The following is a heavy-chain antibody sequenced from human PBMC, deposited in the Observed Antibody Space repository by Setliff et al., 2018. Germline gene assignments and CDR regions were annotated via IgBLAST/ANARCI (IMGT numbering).Heavy chain of an antibody. CDR3: ARARGYSYGPFDY. CDR1: GFTFSSYS. CDR2: ISSSSSYI. Sequence: GESLKISCAASGFTFSSYSMNWVRQAPGKGLEWVSSISSSSSYIYYADSVKGRFTISRDNAKNSLYLQMNSLRAEDTAVYSCARARGYSYGPFDYWGQGTLVTVSS. V-gene: IGHV3-21*01. D-gene: IGHD5-18*01. J-gene: IGHJ4*02.